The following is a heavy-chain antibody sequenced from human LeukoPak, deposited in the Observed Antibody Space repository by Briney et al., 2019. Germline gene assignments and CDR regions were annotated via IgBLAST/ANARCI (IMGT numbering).Heavy chain of an antibody. Sequence: SVKVSCKASGGTFNNYAISWVRQAPGQGLEWMGVLIPIFGSTNYAQRFQGRLTIITDESMSTGYMELSSLRSEDTAVYYCARSGHASISTWFDPWGQGTLVTVSS. CDR2: LIPIFGST. CDR1: GGTFNNYA. J-gene: IGHJ5*02. V-gene: IGHV1-69*05. CDR3: ARSGHASISTWFDP. D-gene: IGHD5-12*01.